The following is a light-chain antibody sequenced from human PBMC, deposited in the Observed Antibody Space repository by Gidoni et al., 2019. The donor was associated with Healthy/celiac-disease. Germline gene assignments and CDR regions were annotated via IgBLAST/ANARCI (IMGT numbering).Light chain of an antibody. J-gene: IGLJ3*02. CDR3: CSYAGSSAWV. Sequence: QPALTQPASVSGTPGQSITISCTGTSSDVGSYNLVSWYQQHPGKAPKLMIYEGSKRPSGVSKRFSGSKSGNTASLTISGLQAEDEADYYCCSYAGSSAWVFGGGTKLTVL. V-gene: IGLV2-23*01. CDR1: SSDVGSYNL. CDR2: EGS.